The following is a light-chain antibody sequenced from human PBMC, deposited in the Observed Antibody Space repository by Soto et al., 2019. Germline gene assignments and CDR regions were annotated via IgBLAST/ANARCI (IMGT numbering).Light chain of an antibody. CDR2: DVS. J-gene: IGLJ1*01. Sequence: QSALTQPASVSGSPGQSITISCTGTSSXVGGYDYVSWYRQHPGKAPKLMIYDVSYRPSGVSNRFSGSKSGNAASLTISGLQAEDEADFYCSSYTSSSTYVFGTGTKLTVL. CDR1: SSXVGGYDY. CDR3: SSYTSSSTYV. V-gene: IGLV2-14*01.